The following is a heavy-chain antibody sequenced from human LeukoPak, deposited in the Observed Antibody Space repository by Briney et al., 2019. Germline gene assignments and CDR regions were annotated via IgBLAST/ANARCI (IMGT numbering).Heavy chain of an antibody. V-gene: IGHV1-8*01. D-gene: IGHD4-11*01. J-gene: IGHJ6*02. Sequence: GASVKVSCKASGYTFTSYDINWVRQATGQELEWMGWMNPNSGNTGYAQKFQGRVTMTRNTSISTAYMELSSLRSEDTAVYYCARVDYSNHLSGMDVWGQGPTVTVSS. CDR3: ARVDYSNHLSGMDV. CDR1: GYTFTSYD. CDR2: MNPNSGNT.